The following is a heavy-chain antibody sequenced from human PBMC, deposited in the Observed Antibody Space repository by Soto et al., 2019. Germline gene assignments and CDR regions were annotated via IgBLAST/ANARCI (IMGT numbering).Heavy chain of an antibody. V-gene: IGHV3-53*02. D-gene: IGHD5-12*01. CDR2: IYNGGGT. CDR1: GFTVSGNY. CDR3: ASTRGSYYDY. J-gene: IGHJ4*02. Sequence: EVQLVETGGGLIQPGGSLRLSCAASGFTVSGNYMSWVRQAPGKGLEWVSVIYNGGGTYYADSVKGRFTISRDNSKNTMYLQMNSLSAEDTAVYYCASTRGSYYDYWGQGTLVTVSS.